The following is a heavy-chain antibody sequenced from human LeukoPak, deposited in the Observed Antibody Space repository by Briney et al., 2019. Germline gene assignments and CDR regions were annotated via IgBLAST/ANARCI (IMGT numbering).Heavy chain of an antibody. V-gene: IGHV4-34*01. Sequence: PSETLSLTCAVYGGPFSGYYWSWIRQPPGKGLEWIGEINHSGSTNYNPSLKSRVTISVDTSKNQSSLKLSSVTAADTAVYYCARGPATDIVLMVYAMSRHFDYWGQGTLVTVSS. J-gene: IGHJ4*02. D-gene: IGHD2-8*01. CDR3: ARGPATDIVLMVYAMSRHFDY. CDR2: INHSGST. CDR1: GGPFSGYY.